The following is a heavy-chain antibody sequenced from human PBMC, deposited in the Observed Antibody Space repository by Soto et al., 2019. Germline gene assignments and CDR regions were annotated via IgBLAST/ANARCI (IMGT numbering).Heavy chain of an antibody. V-gene: IGHV4-59*01. CDR2: IYYSGST. Sequence: SETLSLTCTVSGGSISGYYWSWIRQPPGKGLEWIGYIYYSGSTNYNPSLKSRVTISVDTSKNQFSLKLSSVTAADTAVYYCARGREQWLVLFDYWGQGTPVTVSS. CDR3: ARGREQWLVLFDY. CDR1: GGSISGYY. J-gene: IGHJ4*02. D-gene: IGHD6-19*01.